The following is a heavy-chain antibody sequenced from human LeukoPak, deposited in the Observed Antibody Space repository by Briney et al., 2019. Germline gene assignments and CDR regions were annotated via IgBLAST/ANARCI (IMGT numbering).Heavy chain of an antibody. J-gene: IGHJ4*02. D-gene: IGHD3-10*01. CDR3: AVGRKLLWFGELGGFDY. Sequence: ASVTVSCKASGYTFTSYGISWVRQAPGQGLEWMGWISAYNGNTNYAQKLQGRVTMTTDTSTSTAYMEQRSLRSDDTAVYYCAVGRKLLWFGELGGFDYWGQGTLVTVSP. V-gene: IGHV1-18*01. CDR1: GYTFTSYG. CDR2: ISAYNGNT.